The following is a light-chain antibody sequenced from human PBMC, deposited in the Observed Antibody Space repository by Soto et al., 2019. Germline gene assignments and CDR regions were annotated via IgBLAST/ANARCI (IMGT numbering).Light chain of an antibody. J-gene: IGKJ1*01. CDR3: QQYNSYSREGT. Sequence: DIQMTQSPSTLSASVGDRVTITCRASQSISSWLAWYQQKPGKAPKLLIYDASSLESGVPSRFSGSGSGTEFTLTISSLQPDDFATYYCQQYNSYSREGTFGQGTKVEIK. CDR1: QSISSW. V-gene: IGKV1-5*01. CDR2: DAS.